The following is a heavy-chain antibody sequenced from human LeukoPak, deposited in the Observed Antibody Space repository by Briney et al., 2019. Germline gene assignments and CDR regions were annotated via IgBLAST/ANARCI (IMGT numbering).Heavy chain of an antibody. CDR1: GFTFSTYD. CDR3: VRGTGY. J-gene: IGHJ4*02. Sequence: PGGSLRLSCSVSGFTFSTYDMHWVRQAPGKGLECVSAISSNGDNTYYADSVKGRFTISRDNSKNTLYLQMSSLRADDTAVYYCVRGTGYWGQGTLVTVSS. CDR2: ISSNGDNT. V-gene: IGHV3-64D*06.